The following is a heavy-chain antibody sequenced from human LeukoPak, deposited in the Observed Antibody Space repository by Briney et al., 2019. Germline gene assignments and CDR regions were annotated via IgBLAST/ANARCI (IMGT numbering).Heavy chain of an antibody. J-gene: IGHJ5*02. Sequence: PSETLSLTCTVSGGSISSYYWSWIRQPPGKGLEWIGYIYYSGSTNYNPSLKSRVTISVDTSKNQFSLKLSSVTAADTAVYYCASQYYDILTGYYNGWFDPWGQGTLVTVSS. D-gene: IGHD3-9*01. V-gene: IGHV4-59*08. CDR3: ASQYYDILTGYYNGWFDP. CDR1: GGSISSYY. CDR2: IYYSGST.